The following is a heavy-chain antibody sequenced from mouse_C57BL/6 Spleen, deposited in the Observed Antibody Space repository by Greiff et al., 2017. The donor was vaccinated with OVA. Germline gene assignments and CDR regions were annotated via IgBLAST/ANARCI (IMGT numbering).Heavy chain of an antibody. V-gene: IGHV1-69*01. CDR3: ASRNYLYYFDY. CDR1: GYTFTSYW. J-gene: IGHJ2*01. Sequence: VKLQQPGAELVMPGASVKLSCKASGYTFTSYWMHWVKQRPGQGLEWIGEIDPSDSYTNYNQKFKGKSTLTVDKSSSTAYMQLSSLTSEDSAVYYCASRNYLYYFDYWGQGTTLTVSS. D-gene: IGHD2-1*01. CDR2: IDPSDSYT.